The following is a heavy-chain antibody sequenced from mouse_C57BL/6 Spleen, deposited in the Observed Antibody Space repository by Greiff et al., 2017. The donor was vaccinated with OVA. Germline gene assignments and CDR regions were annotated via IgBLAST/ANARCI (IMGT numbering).Heavy chain of an antibody. V-gene: IGHV1-69*01. CDR3: ARSYYYGSSPYYFDY. J-gene: IGHJ2*01. CDR1: GYTFTSYW. CDR2: IAPSDSYT. D-gene: IGHD1-1*01. Sequence: VQLQQPGAELVMPGASVKLSCKASGYTFTSYWMHWVKQRPGQGLEWIGEIAPSDSYTNYNQKFKGKSTLTVDKSSSTAYMQRSSLTSEDSAVYYGARSYYYGSSPYYFDYWGQGTTLTVSS.